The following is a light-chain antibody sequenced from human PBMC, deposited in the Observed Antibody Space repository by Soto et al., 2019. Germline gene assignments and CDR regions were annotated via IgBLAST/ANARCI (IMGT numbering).Light chain of an antibody. CDR3: QVWDITTDHYD. CDR2: YDR. J-gene: IGLJ1*01. CDR1: NIGSKR. Sequence: SYELTQPPSVSVAPEKTARLTCGGDNIGSKRVHWYRQKPGQAPVLVIYYDRDRPSGIPERFCGCNSGNTATLTISRVEAKDEADSNCQVWDITTDHYDLGTGTKLTLL. V-gene: IGLV3-21*04.